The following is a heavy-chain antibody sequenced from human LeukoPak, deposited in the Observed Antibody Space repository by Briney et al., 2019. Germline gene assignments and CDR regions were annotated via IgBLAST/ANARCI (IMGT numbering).Heavy chain of an antibody. D-gene: IGHD2-8*01. J-gene: IGHJ4*02. Sequence: GGSLRLSCAASGFTFSSYAMSWVRQAPGKGLEWVSAISGSGGSTYYADSVKGRFTISRDNSKNTLYLQMNTLRAEDKAVYYCAKDPDCTNGVCSNYFDYWGQGTLVTVSS. V-gene: IGHV3-23*01. CDR1: GFTFSSYA. CDR3: AKDPDCTNGVCSNYFDY. CDR2: ISGSGGST.